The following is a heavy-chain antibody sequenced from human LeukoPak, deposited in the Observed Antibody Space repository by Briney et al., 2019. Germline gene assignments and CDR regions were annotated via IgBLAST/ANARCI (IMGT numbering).Heavy chain of an antibody. Sequence: SETLSLTCTVPGGSISSSSYYWGWIRQPPGKGLEWIGSIYYSGSTYYNPSLKSRVTISVDTSKNQFSLKLSSVTAADTAVYYCARWEMATKGGFDYWGQGTLVTVSS. CDR3: ARWEMATKGGFDY. J-gene: IGHJ4*02. D-gene: IGHD5-24*01. V-gene: IGHV4-39*07. CDR2: IYYSGST. CDR1: GGSISSSSYY.